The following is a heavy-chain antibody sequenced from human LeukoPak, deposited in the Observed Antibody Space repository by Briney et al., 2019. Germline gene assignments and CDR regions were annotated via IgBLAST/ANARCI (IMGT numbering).Heavy chain of an antibody. CDR3: ARFIVATIYGEYYFDY. CDR2: IYYSGST. V-gene: IGHV4-61*05. J-gene: IGHJ4*02. CDR1: GGSISSSSYY. D-gene: IGHD5-12*01. Sequence: PSETLSLTCTVSGGSISSSSYYWGWIRQPPGKGLEWIGYIYYSGSTNYNPSLKSRVTISVDTSKNQFSLKLSSVTAADTAVYYCARFIVATIYGEYYFDYWGQGTLVTVSS.